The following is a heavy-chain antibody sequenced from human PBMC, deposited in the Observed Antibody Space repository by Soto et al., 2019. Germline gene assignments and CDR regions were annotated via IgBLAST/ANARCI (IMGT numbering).Heavy chain of an antibody. V-gene: IGHV1-18*04. J-gene: IGHJ3*02. D-gene: IGHD1-26*01. CDR3: ARVSGGSYDDAFDI. CDR2: ISAYNGNT. CDR1: GYTFTSYG. Sequence: GPSVKVSCKASGYTFTSYGISWVRQAPGQGLEWMGWISAYNGNTNYAQKLQGRVTMTTDTSTSTAYMELRSLRSDDTAVYYCARVSGGSYDDAFDIWGQGTMVTVSS.